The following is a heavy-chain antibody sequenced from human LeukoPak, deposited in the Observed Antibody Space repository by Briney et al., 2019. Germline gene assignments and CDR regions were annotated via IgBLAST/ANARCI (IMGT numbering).Heavy chain of an antibody. CDR1: GFTFNSYA. D-gene: IGHD3-10*01. V-gene: IGHV3-23*01. J-gene: IGHJ4*02. CDR2: ISDSGVGT. Sequence: PGGSLRLSCAASGFTFNSYAMSWVRQAPGKGLEWVSVISDSGVGTYYADSVKGRFTISRDNSKSTMYLQVNSLRAEDTAVYYCAKSSPGNYYRPQFDYWGQGTLVTVSS. CDR3: AKSSPGNYYRPQFDY.